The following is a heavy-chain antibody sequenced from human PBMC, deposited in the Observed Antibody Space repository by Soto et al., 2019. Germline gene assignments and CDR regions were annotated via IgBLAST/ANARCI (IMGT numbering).Heavy chain of an antibody. CDR1: GGTFSSYA. V-gene: IGHV1-69*05. D-gene: IGHD2-2*02. CDR3: ARDLIVVVPAAIAYYYYGMDV. CDR2: IIPIFGTA. J-gene: IGHJ6*02. Sequence: SVKVSCKASGGTFSSYAISWVRQAPGQGLEWMGGIIPIFGTANYAQKFQGRVTMTRDTSTSTVYMELSSLRSEDTAVYYCARDLIVVVPAAIAYYYYGMDVWGQGTTVTVSS.